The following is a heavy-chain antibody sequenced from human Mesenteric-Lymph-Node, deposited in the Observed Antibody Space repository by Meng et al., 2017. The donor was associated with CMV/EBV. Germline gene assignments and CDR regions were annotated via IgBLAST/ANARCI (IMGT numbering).Heavy chain of an antibody. CDR1: GFTFSSYA. D-gene: IGHD3-16*01. CDR2: IRFDGGNN. V-gene: IGHV3-30*02. Sequence: GESLKISCAASGFTFSSYAMTWVRQAPGKGLEWLAFIRFDGGNNYYANSVGGRFTISRDNFKNTLYLQMNSLGAEDTAVYYCAKDQLWVTGYYNGMDVWGQGTTVTVSS. CDR3: AKDQLWVTGYYNGMDV. J-gene: IGHJ6*02.